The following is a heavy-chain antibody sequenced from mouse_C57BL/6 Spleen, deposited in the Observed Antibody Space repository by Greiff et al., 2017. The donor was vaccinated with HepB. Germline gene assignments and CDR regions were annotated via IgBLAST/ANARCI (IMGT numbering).Heavy chain of an antibody. Sequence: VQLKESGPGLVKPSQSLSLTCSVTGYSITSGYYGYWIRQFPGNKLEWMVFISYDGSNNYNPSLKNRTSITLDTSKNQFFLKLNSVTTEDTATYYCARGYGSSYFAYWGKGTLVTVSA. CDR2: ISYDGSN. D-gene: IGHD1-1*01. CDR1: GYSITSGYY. J-gene: IGHJ3*01. V-gene: IGHV3-6*01. CDR3: ARGYGSSYFAY.